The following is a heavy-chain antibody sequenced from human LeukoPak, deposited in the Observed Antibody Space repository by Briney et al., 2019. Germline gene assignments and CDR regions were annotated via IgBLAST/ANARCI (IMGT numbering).Heavy chain of an antibody. Sequence: GRSLRLSCAASGFTFSSYSMNWVRQAPGKGLEWVSSISSSSSYIYYADSVKGRFTISRDNAKNSLYLQMNSLRAEDTAVYFCAMIEQVVSKVEGGYWGQGTLVTVSS. J-gene: IGHJ4*02. CDR3: AMIEQVVSKVEGGY. D-gene: IGHD6-6*01. CDR1: GFTFSSYS. V-gene: IGHV3-21*01. CDR2: ISSSSSYI.